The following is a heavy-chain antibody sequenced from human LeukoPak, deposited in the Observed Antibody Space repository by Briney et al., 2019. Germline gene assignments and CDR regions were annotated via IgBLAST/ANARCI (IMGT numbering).Heavy chain of an antibody. CDR2: IYYSGST. CDR1: GGSISSYY. J-gene: IGHJ6*03. D-gene: IGHD3-10*01. Sequence: SETLSLTCTVSGGSISSYYWSWLRQPPGKGLEWIGYIYYSGSTNYNPSLKSRVTISVDTSKNQFSLKLSSVTAADTAVYYCARGRSSMVRGYYYYYMDVWGKGTTVTISS. CDR3: ARGRSSMVRGYYYYYMDV. V-gene: IGHV4-59*01.